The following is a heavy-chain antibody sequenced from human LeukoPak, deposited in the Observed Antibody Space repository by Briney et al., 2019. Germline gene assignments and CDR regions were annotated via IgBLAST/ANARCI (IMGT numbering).Heavy chain of an antibody. Sequence: SETLSLTCTVSGDSIRSSNYYWGWIRQPPGKGLEWIGSTQYSGSTYYNPSLKSRITISVDTSKSQFSLKLSSVTAADTAVYYCARADYYDSTDDAFDIWGQGTMVTVSS. CDR3: ARADYYDSTDDAFDI. D-gene: IGHD3-22*01. CDR1: GDSIRSSNYY. J-gene: IGHJ3*02. V-gene: IGHV4-39*07. CDR2: TQYSGST.